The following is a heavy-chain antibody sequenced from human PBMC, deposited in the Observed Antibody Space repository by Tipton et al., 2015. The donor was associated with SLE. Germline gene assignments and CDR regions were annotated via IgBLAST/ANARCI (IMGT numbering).Heavy chain of an antibody. CDR3: AREYSGYDYRTFDH. V-gene: IGHV4-31*02. CDR2: IYYGGGT. J-gene: IGHJ4*02. CDR1: GDSISNGDDY. Sequence: LRLSCTVSGDSISNGDDYWSWIRQPPGKGLEWIGNIYYGGGTYYNPSLESRVTISLDTSKNQFSLKLNSVTAADTAVYYCAREYSGYDYRTFDHWGQGTLVTVSS. D-gene: IGHD5-12*01.